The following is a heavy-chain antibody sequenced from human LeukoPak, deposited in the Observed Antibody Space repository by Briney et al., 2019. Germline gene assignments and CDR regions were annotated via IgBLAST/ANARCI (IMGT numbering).Heavy chain of an antibody. J-gene: IGHJ4*02. CDR2: IKSKTAGGTT. CDR3: TTGVVEAVTTGDY. D-gene: IGHD4-17*01. Sequence: GGSLRLSCAASGFTFTNAWMSWVRQAPGKGLEWVGRIKSKTAGGTTDYPAPVKGRFTISRDDSKNTLYLQMNSLKTEDTALYYCTTGVVEAVTTGDYWGQGTLVTVSS. V-gene: IGHV3-15*01. CDR1: GFTFTNAW.